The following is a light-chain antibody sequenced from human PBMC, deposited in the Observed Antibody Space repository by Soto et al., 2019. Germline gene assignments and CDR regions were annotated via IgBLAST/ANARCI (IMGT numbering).Light chain of an antibody. CDR2: WAS. Sequence: DIVMTQSPDSLIVSLGERATISCKSSQTVLHDTNSKSYLSWFQQKPGQPTKLLISWASTREAGVSARFSGSGSDTDFTLTISDVQAEDVGVYYCQQYHGTPPTFGQGSKLEI. V-gene: IGKV4-1*01. J-gene: IGKJ2*01. CDR3: QQYHGTPPT. CDR1: QTVLHDTNSKSY.